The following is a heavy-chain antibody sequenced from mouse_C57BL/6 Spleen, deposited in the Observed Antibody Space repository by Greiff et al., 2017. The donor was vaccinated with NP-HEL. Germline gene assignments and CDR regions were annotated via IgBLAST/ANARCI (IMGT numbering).Heavy chain of an antibody. CDR2: INPYNGDT. Sequence: VQLQQSGPELVKPGDSVKISCKASGHSFTGYFMNWVMQSHGKSLEWIGRINPYNGDTFYNQKFKGKATLTVDKSSSTAHMELRSLTSEDSAVYYCARWGTTVVALDYWGQGTTLTVSS. J-gene: IGHJ2*01. V-gene: IGHV1-20*01. D-gene: IGHD1-1*01. CDR3: ARWGTTVVALDY. CDR1: GHSFTGYF.